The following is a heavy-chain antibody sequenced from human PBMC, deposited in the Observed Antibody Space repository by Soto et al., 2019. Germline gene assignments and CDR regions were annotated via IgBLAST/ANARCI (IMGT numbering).Heavy chain of an antibody. CDR2: TVAGSGNR. CDR1: GYAFMSYG. D-gene: IGHD3-10*01. J-gene: IGHJ4*02. V-gene: IGHV1-18*01. Sequence: QVQLMQSGAEVTKPGASVTLSCKTSGYAFMSYGLSWVRLAPGQGLEWMGWTVAGSGNRIYAQKFQDRINMNIDTSTNTGYMELRRLRSDDSALYFCTRVAGYGSGSRHFDNRGQGTLVTVSS. CDR3: TRVAGYGSGSRHFDN.